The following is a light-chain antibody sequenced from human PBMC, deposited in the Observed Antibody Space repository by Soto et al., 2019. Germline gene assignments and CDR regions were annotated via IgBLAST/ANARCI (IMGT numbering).Light chain of an antibody. Sequence: DIPMTQSPSSLSASVGDRVTITCRASQSITTYLNWYHHKPGKAPKLLIYAASTLQSGVPSRFSGSGSGTEFTLTISSLQPEDFATYYCQQSYSPSITFGQGTRLEIK. J-gene: IGKJ5*01. CDR1: QSITTY. V-gene: IGKV1-39*01. CDR3: QQSYSPSIT. CDR2: AAS.